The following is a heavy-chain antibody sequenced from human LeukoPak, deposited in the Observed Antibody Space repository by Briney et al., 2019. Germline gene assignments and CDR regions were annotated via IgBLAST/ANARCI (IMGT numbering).Heavy chain of an antibody. J-gene: IGHJ3*01. CDR3: ARTIYYYESTSYFSDAFDV. CDR1: GFTLRGHS. Sequence: GRSLRLSCAATGFTLRGHSMNWVRQAPGKGLDWVSSISPTSAYIYYQDSVKGRFTISRDDAKNSLYLEMDSLRAEDTAVYYCARTIYYYESTSYFSDAFDVWGQGTMVTVSS. CDR2: ISPTSAYI. V-gene: IGHV3-21*01. D-gene: IGHD3-22*01.